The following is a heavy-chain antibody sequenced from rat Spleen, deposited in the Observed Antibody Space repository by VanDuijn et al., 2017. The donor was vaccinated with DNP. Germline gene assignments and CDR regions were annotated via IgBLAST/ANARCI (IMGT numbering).Heavy chain of an antibody. CDR1: GFTFNKYW. V-gene: IGHV5-31*01. CDR2: MSPTTRSS. Sequence: EVQLVESGGGLVQPGRSLKLSCVASGFTFNKYWMTWVRQAPSKGLEWVACMSPTTRSSYYRDSVRGRFTVSRDDSTSTLYLQMDSLRSEDTATYYCTRGGTYYFDYWGQGTLVTVSS. CDR3: TRGGTYYFDY. D-gene: IGHD1-9*01. J-gene: IGHJ3*01.